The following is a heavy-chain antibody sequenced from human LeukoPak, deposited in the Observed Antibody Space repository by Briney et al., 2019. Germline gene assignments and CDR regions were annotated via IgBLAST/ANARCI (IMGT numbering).Heavy chain of an antibody. CDR2: IYYSGST. Sequence: PSETLSLTCTVSGVSISSYYLSWIRQPPGKGLEWIGYIYYSGSTNYNPSLKSRVTISVDTFKNQFSLKLSSVTAADTAVYYCARAGPDYHFDYWGQGTLVTVSS. J-gene: IGHJ4*02. CDR3: ARAGPDYHFDY. V-gene: IGHV4-59*01. D-gene: IGHD5-12*01. CDR1: GVSISSYY.